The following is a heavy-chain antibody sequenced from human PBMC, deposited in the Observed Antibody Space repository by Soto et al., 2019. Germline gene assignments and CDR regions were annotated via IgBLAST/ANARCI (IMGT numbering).Heavy chain of an antibody. CDR3: AKDFDVVVVLSATRGLDV. Sequence: QVQLVESEGGMIQPGRSLRLSCVASGFTFSNYGMHWVRQAPGKGLERVAGISYEGGSADYVDSVKGRFTLSRDNSKNTLSLQMISLRPEDTGVYYCAKDFDVVVVLSATRGLDVWGQGTTVTVSS. CDR1: GFTFSNYG. V-gene: IGHV3-30*18. D-gene: IGHD2-15*01. J-gene: IGHJ6*02. CDR2: ISYEGGSA.